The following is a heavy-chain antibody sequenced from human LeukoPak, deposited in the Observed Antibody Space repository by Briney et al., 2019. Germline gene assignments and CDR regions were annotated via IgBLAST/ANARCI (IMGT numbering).Heavy chain of an antibody. CDR2: IYYSGST. Sequence: SETLSLTCTVSGGSISSYYWSWIRQPPGKGLEWIGYIYYSGSTNYNPSLKSRVTISVDTSKNQFSLKLSSVTAADTAVYYCARDQSIAAAGLNWFDPWGQGTLVTVSS. J-gene: IGHJ5*02. V-gene: IGHV4-59*12. CDR1: GGSISSYY. D-gene: IGHD6-13*01. CDR3: ARDQSIAAAGLNWFDP.